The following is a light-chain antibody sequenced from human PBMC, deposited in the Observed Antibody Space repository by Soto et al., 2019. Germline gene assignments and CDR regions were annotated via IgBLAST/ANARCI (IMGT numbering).Light chain of an antibody. J-gene: IGLJ2*01. Sequence: QSALTQPASVSGSPGQSMTISCTGTSSDVGGYNYVSWYQQHPGKAPKLMIYDVSTRPSGVSNRFSGSKSGNTASLTISGLQAEDEADYYCSSYTSSSTLDVVFGGGTKVTVL. CDR2: DVS. V-gene: IGLV2-14*01. CDR3: SSYTSSSTLDVV. CDR1: SSDVGGYNY.